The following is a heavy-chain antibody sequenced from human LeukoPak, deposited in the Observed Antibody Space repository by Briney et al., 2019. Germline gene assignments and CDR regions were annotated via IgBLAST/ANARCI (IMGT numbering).Heavy chain of an antibody. J-gene: IGHJ5*02. CDR1: VGTFSNYP. V-gene: IGHV1-69*01. CDR2: IIPIYGTA. Sequence: SVKVSCKASVGTFSNYPIIWARQAPGRGLEWLGGIIPIYGTANYALMFQGRITLTAHESTATAYMELRSLTSDDTAMYFCATHTGGYNYWWFDIWGQGTLVSVS. CDR3: ATHTGGYNYWWFDI. D-gene: IGHD5-24*01.